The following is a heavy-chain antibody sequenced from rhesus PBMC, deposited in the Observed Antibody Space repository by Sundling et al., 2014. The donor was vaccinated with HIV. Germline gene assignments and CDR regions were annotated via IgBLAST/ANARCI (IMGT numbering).Heavy chain of an antibody. D-gene: IGHD6-31*01. CDR1: GGSISGGFG. J-gene: IGHJ4*01. Sequence: VQLQESGPGLVKPSETLSLTCAVSGGSISGGFGWSWIRQPPGKGLEWIGYIGGSSGTTSYNPSLQSRVTISTDTSKNQFSLKLSSVTAADTAVYYCASGGGWYWGQGVLVTVSS. CDR3: ASGGGWY. V-gene: IGHV4-127*01. CDR2: IGGSSGTT.